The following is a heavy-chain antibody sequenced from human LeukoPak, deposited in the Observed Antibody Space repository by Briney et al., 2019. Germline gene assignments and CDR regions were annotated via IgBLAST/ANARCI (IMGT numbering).Heavy chain of an antibody. CDR2: ISGSGGST. V-gene: IGHV3-23*01. CDR3: AKAPSAQYYYYMDV. D-gene: IGHD2-15*01. CDR1: GFTFSSYA. J-gene: IGHJ6*03. Sequence: PGGSLRLSCAASGFTFSSYAMSWVRQAPGKGLEWVSAISGSGGSTYYADSVKGRFTISRDNSKNTLYLQMNSLRAEDTAVYYCAKAPSAQYYYYMDVWGKGTTVTVS.